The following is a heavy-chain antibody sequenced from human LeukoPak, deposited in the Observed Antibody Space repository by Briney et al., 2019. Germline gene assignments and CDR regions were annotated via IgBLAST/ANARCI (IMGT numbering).Heavy chain of an antibody. CDR2: IYSGGST. J-gene: IGHJ2*01. CDR1: GFTVSNNY. D-gene: IGHD2-21*02. Sequence: GGSLRLSCAASGFTVSNNYMSWVRQAPGKGLEWVSVIYSGGSTYYADSVKGRFTISRDNSKNTLYLQMNSLRAEDTAVYYCARVSYCGSDCYPWYFDLWGRGTLVTVSS. CDR3: ARVSYCGSDCYPWYFDL. V-gene: IGHV3-53*01.